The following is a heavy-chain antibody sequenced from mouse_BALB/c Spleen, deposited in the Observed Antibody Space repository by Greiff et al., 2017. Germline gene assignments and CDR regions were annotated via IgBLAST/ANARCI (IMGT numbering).Heavy chain of an antibody. Sequence: VQLQESGPGLVAPSQSLSITCTVSGFSLTGYGVNWVRQPPGKGLEWLGMIWGDGSTDYNSALKSRLSISKDNSKSQVFLKMNSLQTDDTARYYCARDRYYGYDYYAMDYWGQGTSVTVSS. CDR1: GFSLTGYG. CDR2: IWGDGST. J-gene: IGHJ4*01. CDR3: ARDRYYGYDYYAMDY. V-gene: IGHV2-6-7*01. D-gene: IGHD1-2*01.